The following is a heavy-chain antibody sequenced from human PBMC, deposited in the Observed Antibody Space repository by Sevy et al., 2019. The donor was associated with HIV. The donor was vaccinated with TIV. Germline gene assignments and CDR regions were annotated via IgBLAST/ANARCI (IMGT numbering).Heavy chain of an antibody. CDR2: ISSTGNYI. V-gene: IGHV3-21*01. Sequence: GGSLRLSCADSGFPFSSYTMNWVRQAPGKGLEWVSSISSTGNYIYYADSLKGRFSISRDNAKNSLYLQMNSLRAEDTAVYYCARGSHDYGDYDRDVGFDYWGQRTLVTVSS. CDR3: ARGSHDYGDYDRDVGFDY. CDR1: GFPFSSYT. D-gene: IGHD4-17*01. J-gene: IGHJ4*02.